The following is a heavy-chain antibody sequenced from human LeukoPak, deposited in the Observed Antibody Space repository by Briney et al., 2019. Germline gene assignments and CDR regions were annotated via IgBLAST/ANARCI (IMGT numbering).Heavy chain of an antibody. D-gene: IGHD2-15*01. CDR3: ARGYSSGGSCYDH. J-gene: IGHJ4*02. V-gene: IGHV3-7*01. CDR1: GFTFNSYW. Sequence: GGSLRLSYAASGFTFNSYWMSWVRQAPGKGLEWEANIKENGGEKYYVDSVKGRFTISRDNAKNSLYLQMNSLRAEDTAVYYCARGYSSGGSCYDHWGQGTLVTVSS. CDR2: IKENGGEK.